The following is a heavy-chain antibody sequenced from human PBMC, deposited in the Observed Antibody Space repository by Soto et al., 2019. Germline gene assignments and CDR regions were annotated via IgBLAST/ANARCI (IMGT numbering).Heavy chain of an antibody. J-gene: IGHJ4*02. CDR1: GFIISNYA. Sequence: PGGSLRLSCAASGFIISNYAMTWVRQAPGMGLEWVSGISGGDGNTFYADSVKGRFAISRDNSTNTLYLQMNTLGVEDTAVYYCAARPVSKLGPLFYWGQGTLVTVSS. CDR3: AARPVSKLGPLFY. D-gene: IGHD7-27*01. V-gene: IGHV3-23*01. CDR2: ISGGDGNT.